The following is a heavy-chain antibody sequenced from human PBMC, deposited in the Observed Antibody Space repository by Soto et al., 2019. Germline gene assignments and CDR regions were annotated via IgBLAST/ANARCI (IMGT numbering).Heavy chain of an antibody. V-gene: IGHV3-48*01. D-gene: IGHD3-16*01. Sequence: EVQLVESGGGLVQPGGSLRLSCEASGFSFRGYGMNWVRQAPGKGLEWVSYISSTSTTIYYADSVEGRFTVSRDNAKNSLYLQMNSLRAEDTAIYYCARRVTMGENAFDIWGQGTMATVSS. CDR1: GFSFRGYG. CDR3: ARRVTMGENAFDI. CDR2: ISSTSTTI. J-gene: IGHJ3*02.